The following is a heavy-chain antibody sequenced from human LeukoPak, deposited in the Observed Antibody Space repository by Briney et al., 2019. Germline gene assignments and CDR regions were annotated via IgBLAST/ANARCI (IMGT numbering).Heavy chain of an antibody. Sequence: GGSLRLSCAASGFTFDYSAMTWVRQAPGKGLEWVSLISGDGGSTYYADSVKGRFTISRDNSRNSLYLQMNSLRTEDTALYYCAKVGAAGTENDYCRQGMLVTVSS. J-gene: IGHJ4*02. CDR1: GFTFDYSA. CDR2: ISGDGGST. D-gene: IGHD6-13*01. CDR3: AKVGAAGTENDY. V-gene: IGHV3-43*02.